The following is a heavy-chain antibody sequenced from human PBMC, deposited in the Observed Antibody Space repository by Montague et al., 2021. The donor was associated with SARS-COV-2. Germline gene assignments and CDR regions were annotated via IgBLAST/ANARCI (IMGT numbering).Heavy chain of an antibody. D-gene: IGHD4-23*01. Sequence: SETLSLTCAVYGGSFSGYYWSWIRQHPGKGLEWIGEINHSGSTNYNTSLKSRVTISVDTSKNQFSLKLSSVTAADTAVYYCARLRMTTVEKDAFDIWGQGTMVTVSS. CDR1: GGSFSGYY. J-gene: IGHJ3*02. CDR3: ARLRMTTVEKDAFDI. V-gene: IGHV4-34*01. CDR2: INHSGST.